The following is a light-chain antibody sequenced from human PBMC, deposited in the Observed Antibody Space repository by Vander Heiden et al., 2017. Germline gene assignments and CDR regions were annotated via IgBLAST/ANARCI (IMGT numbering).Light chain of an antibody. CDR2: GKN. J-gene: IGLJ3*02. CDR1: SLRRYY. Sequence: SSELTQDPAVSVALGQTVRITCQGDSLRRYYASWYQQKPGQAPILVIYGKNNRPSGIPDRFSGSSSRNTASLTITGAQAEDEADYYCNSRDTSDDQVVFGGGTKLTV. V-gene: IGLV3-19*01. CDR3: NSRDTSDDQVV.